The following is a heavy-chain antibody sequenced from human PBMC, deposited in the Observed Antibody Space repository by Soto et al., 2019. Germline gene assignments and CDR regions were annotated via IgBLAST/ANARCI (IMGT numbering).Heavy chain of an antibody. J-gene: IGHJ6*02. CDR1: GYTFSSYW. V-gene: IGHV5-51*01. CDR2: IYPGDSDI. Sequence: GESLKISCKASGYTFSSYWIGWVRQMPGKGLEWMGIIYPGDSDIRYSPSFEGQVTISADKSIRTAYLQWRSLEASDTAMYFCARLDFWNGNLLSGMDLCGQGTTVTVSS. CDR3: ARLDFWNGNLLSGMDL. D-gene: IGHD3-3*01.